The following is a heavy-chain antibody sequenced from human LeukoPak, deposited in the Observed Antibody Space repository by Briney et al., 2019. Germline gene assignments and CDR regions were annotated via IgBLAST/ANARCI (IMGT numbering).Heavy chain of an antibody. CDR3: ARGVYYGSGKDY. D-gene: IGHD3-10*01. CDR2: IDHSGST. J-gene: IGHJ4*02. Sequence: SETLTLTCTLSGGSISSSGYYWGWIRQPPGKGLEWIGEIDHSGSTNYNLSLKRRVTISVDTSKNQFSLKLTSVTAADTAVYYCARGVYYGSGKDYWGQGTLVTVSS. CDR1: GGSISSSGYY. V-gene: IGHV4-39*07.